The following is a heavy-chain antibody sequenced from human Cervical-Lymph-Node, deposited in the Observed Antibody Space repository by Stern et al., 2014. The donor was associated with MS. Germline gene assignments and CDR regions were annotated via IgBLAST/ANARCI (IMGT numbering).Heavy chain of an antibody. CDR1: GFTFSSYG. V-gene: IGHV3-33*01. Sequence: MQLVESGGGVVQPGRSLRLSCAASGFTFSSYGMHWVRQAPGKGLEWVAVIWYDGSNKYYADSVKGRFTISRDNSKNTLYLQMNSLRAEDTAVYYCARDLSVVGTVTTLYDWGQGTLVTVSS. D-gene: IGHD4-17*01. CDR2: IWYDGSNK. J-gene: IGHJ4*02. CDR3: ARDLSVVGTVTTLYD.